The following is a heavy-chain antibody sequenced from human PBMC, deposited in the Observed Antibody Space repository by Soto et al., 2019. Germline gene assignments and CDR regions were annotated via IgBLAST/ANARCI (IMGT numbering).Heavy chain of an antibody. J-gene: IGHJ4*02. CDR3: ASRNIVTAISSFDS. D-gene: IGHD5-12*01. CDR2: ISSSSSTI. V-gene: IGHV3-48*02. CDR1: GFTFSSYS. Sequence: ESGGGLVQPGGSLRLSCAASGFTFSSYSMNWVRQAPGKGLEWVSYISSSSSTIYYADSVKGRFTISRDNAKNSLYLQMSSLRDEDTAVYYCASRNIVTAISSFDSWGQGTLVTVSS.